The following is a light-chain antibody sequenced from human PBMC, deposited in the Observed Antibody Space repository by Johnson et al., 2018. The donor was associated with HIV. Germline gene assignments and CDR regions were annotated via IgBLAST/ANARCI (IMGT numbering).Light chain of an antibody. V-gene: IGLV1-51*01. J-gene: IGLJ1*01. CDR3: GTCDSSLSACF. Sequence: QSVLTQPPSVSAAPGQKVTISCSGSSSNIGNNYVSWYQQLPGTAPKLLIYDNNKRPSGIPDRFSGSKSGTSATLGITGLQTGDEADYYCGTCDSSLSACFFGTGTKVTVL. CDR2: DNN. CDR1: SSNIGNNY.